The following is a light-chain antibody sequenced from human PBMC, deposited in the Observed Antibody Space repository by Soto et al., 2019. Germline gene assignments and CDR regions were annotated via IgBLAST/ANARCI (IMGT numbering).Light chain of an antibody. V-gene: IGLV1-40*01. J-gene: IGLJ3*02. CDR3: HSYYSSLGGSKRV. Sequence: QSVLTQPPSMSGAPGQRVTISCTGSSSDIGAGYDVHWYQQFPGTAPKLLIYSNINRPSGVPDRFSGSKSGTSASLSVTGVQADDEADDDCHSYYSSLGGSKRVFGAGTKLTVL. CDR1: SSDIGAGYD. CDR2: SNI.